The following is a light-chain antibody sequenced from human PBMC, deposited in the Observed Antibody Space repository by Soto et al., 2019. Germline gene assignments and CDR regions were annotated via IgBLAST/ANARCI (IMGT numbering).Light chain of an antibody. Sequence: QSALTQPASVSGSPGQSITISCTGTSSDVGGYNYVSWYQQHPGKAPKRIIYEVSNRPSGVSNRFSGSKSGNTASLTISGLQAEDAADYYSNLSTSNSKGVFGTGTKVTVL. J-gene: IGLJ1*01. CDR1: SSDVGGYNY. CDR2: EVS. V-gene: IGLV2-14*01. CDR3: NLSTSNSKGV.